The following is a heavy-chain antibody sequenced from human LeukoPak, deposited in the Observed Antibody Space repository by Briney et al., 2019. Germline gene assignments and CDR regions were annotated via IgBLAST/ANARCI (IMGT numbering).Heavy chain of an antibody. D-gene: IGHD1-1*01. CDR3: GRGGTVLDGGY. V-gene: IGHV4-59*01. J-gene: IGHJ4*02. Sequence: SETLSLSCAVHGVSISSDAWSCIRQPPGTGLDWIGYIYDSGGTKYNPSPKSRVTISIDKSKKQCSVKLSSVTAADTAVYYCGRGGTVLDGGYWGQGILVTVSS. CDR1: GVSISSDA. CDR2: IYDSGGT.